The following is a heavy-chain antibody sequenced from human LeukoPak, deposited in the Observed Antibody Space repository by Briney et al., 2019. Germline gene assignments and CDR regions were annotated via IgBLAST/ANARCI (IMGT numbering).Heavy chain of an antibody. J-gene: IGHJ4*02. CDR1: GGSISSSSYY. CDR2: IYYSGST. CDR3: ARGMTKIDY. V-gene: IGHV4-61*05. D-gene: IGHD4-11*01. Sequence: PSETLSLTCTVSGGSISSSSYYWGWIRQPPGKGLEWIGYIYYSGSTNYNPSLKSRVTISVDTSKNQFSLKLSSVTAADTAVYYCARGMTKIDYWGQGTLVTVSS.